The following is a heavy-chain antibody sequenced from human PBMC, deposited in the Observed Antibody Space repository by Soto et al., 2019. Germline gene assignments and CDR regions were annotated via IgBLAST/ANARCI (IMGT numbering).Heavy chain of an antibody. D-gene: IGHD2-2*01. V-gene: IGHV1-69*01. CDR1: GGTFGSYA. J-gene: IGHJ6*02. CDR3: ARSQCSSTSLEIQYYYYSGMDV. CDR2: IIPITATA. Sequence: QVHLVQSGAEVKKPGSSVKVSCKAAGGTFGSYAISWVRQAPGQGLEWMGGIIPITATANYAQKFQGSVTITADESTSTAYMQLSSLRSEDTAVYYCARSQCSSTSLEIQYYYYSGMDVWGQGTKVTVSS.